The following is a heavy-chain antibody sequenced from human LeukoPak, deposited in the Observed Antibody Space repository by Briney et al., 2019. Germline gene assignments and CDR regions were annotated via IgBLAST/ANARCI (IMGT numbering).Heavy chain of an antibody. V-gene: IGHV3-11*04. CDR3: VYDSSGYGAGGAFDI. Sequence: PGGSLRLSCAASGFTFSDYYMSWIRQAPGKGLEWVSYISSSGSTIYHADSVKGRFTISRDNAKNSLYLQMNSLRAEDTAVYYCVYDSSGYGAGGAFDIWGQGTMVTVSS. D-gene: IGHD3-22*01. CDR1: GFTFSDYY. J-gene: IGHJ3*02. CDR2: ISSSGSTI.